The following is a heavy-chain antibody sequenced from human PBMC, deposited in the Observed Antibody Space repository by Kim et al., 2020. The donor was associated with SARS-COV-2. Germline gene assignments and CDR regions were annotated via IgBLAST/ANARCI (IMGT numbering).Heavy chain of an antibody. Sequence: VNGRITISRDNSKNALCLQMNSLRAEDTAVYYCAKATNIVVVPAAPNFDYWGQGTLVTVSS. J-gene: IGHJ4*02. CDR3: AKATNIVVVPAAPNFDY. V-gene: IGHV3-30*02. D-gene: IGHD2-2*01.